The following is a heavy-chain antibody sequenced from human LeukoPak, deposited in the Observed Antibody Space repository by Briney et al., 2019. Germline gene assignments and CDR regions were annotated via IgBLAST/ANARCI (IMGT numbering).Heavy chain of an antibody. V-gene: IGHV4-34*01. CDR1: GESFSGYY. CDR3: ACTWYYYDSSGYAFDY. J-gene: IGHJ4*02. D-gene: IGHD3-22*01. Sequence: SETLSLTCAVYGESFSGYYWSWIRQPPGKGLTWIGEINHSGTTNYNPSLKSRVTISLDTSKSQFSLMLSSVTAADTAVYYCACTWYYYDSSGYAFDYWGQGTLVTVSS. CDR2: INHSGTT.